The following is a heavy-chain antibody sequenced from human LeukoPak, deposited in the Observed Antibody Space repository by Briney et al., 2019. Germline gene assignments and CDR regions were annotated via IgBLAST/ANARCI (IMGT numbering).Heavy chain of an antibody. CDR2: IDPSDSYT. Sequence: GESLKISCKGSGYSFTSYWISWVRQMPGKSLEWMGRIDPSDSYTNYSPSFQGHVTISADKSISTAYLQWSSLKASDTAMYYCARRVQDGIAVAGKTIDYWGQGTLVTVSS. V-gene: IGHV5-10-1*01. CDR3: ARRVQDGIAVAGKTIDY. J-gene: IGHJ4*02. CDR1: GYSFTSYW. D-gene: IGHD6-19*01.